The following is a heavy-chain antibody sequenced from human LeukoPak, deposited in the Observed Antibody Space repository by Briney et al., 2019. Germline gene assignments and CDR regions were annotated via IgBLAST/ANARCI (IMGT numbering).Heavy chain of an antibody. J-gene: IGHJ6*03. Sequence: PSETLSLTCTVSGGSISSYYWTWIRQPPGGGLEWIGYIYYSGSSTYYNPSLNSRVTISVDTSKNQISLRLSSVTAADTAVYYCASKRSGWYTWNYYYYMDVWGKGTTVTVSS. CDR1: GGSISSYY. V-gene: IGHV4-59*01. CDR2: IYYSGSST. D-gene: IGHD6-19*01. CDR3: ASKRSGWYTWNYYYYMDV.